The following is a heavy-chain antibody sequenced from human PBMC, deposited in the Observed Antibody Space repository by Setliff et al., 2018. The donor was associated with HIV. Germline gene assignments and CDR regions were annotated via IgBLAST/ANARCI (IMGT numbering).Heavy chain of an antibody. CDR3: ARGWSEDTSMVQVEYFEH. CDR1: GGTLSNYA. CDR2: IIPFVNIA. D-gene: IGHD5-18*01. J-gene: IGHJ1*01. Sequence: SVKVSCKASGGTLSNYAISWVRQAPGQGLEWVGGIIPFVNIANYAQKFQGRVTMTADKSTSTVYMELRSLRSEDTAVYFCARGWSEDTSMVQVEYFEHWDQGTLVTVSS. V-gene: IGHV1-69*10.